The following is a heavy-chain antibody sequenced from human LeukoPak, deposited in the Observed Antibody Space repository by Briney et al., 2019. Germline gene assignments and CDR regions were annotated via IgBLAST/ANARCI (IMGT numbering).Heavy chain of an antibody. D-gene: IGHD2-15*01. J-gene: IGHJ4*02. CDR2: ISGGGRTT. CDR3: AKNVVVKRYIDF. Sequence: GGCLRLSCAASGFTSSNHAMSWVRQAPGKGLRWVAVISGGGRTTEYEDFVKGRFTISRDNSKNTLSLQMNSLTVEDTAIDFCAKNVVVKRYIDFWGQGTLVTVSS. CDR1: GFTSSNHA. V-gene: IGHV3-23*01.